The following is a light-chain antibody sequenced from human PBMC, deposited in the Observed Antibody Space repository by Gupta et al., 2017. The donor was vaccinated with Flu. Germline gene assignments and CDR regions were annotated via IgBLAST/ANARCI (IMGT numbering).Light chain of an antibody. V-gene: IGKV3-11*01. Sequence: EIALTQSPPTLSFSPGERATLACRASQSVSSYLAGDQQKPGLIYDASNRATGIPARFSGSGSGTDFTLTISSREPEDFAVYYCQQRSNGPSGVTFGHGTKVDIK. J-gene: IGKJ3*01. CDR2: DAS. CDR1: QSVSSY. CDR3: QQRSNGPSGVT.